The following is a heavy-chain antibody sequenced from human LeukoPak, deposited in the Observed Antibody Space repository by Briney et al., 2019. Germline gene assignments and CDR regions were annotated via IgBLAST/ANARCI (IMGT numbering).Heavy chain of an antibody. CDR1: GFTLSNHD. V-gene: IGHV3-23*01. J-gene: IGHJ4*02. CDR2: ISPSGDIT. CDR3: AKDDAWLRFGE. D-gene: IGHD3-10*01. Sequence: GGSLRLSCAASGFTLSNHDMHWVRQAPGKGLEWVSGISPSGDITYYADSVKGRFTISRDNSKNTLYLEVISLTAEDTAVYYCAKDDAWLRFGEWSQGTLVTVSS.